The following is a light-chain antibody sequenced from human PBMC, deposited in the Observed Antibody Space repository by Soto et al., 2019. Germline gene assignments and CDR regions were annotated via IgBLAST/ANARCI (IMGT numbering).Light chain of an antibody. V-gene: IGLV1-40*01. CDR1: SSNIGSGYD. J-gene: IGLJ1*01. CDR2: GNT. CDR3: SSYTDSTLL. Sequence: QSVLTQPPSVSGAPGQGVTISCTGSSSNIGSGYDVHWYQQFPGTAPKLLIYGNTNRPSGVPDRFSGSKSGTSASLAITGLQAEDEAVYYCSSYTDSTLLFGGGTKLTVL.